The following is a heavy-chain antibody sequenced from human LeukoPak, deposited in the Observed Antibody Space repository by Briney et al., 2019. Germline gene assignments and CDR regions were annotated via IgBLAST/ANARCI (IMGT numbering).Heavy chain of an antibody. CDR3: ARLDGLQGPGDAFDI. Sequence: SQTLSLTCAVYGGSLSGYYWSWIRQPPGKGLEWIGEINYSGSTNYKPSLKSRVTISVDTSKNQFSLKLSSVTAADTAVYYCARLDGLQGPGDAFDIWGQGTMVTVSS. CDR2: INYSGST. J-gene: IGHJ3*02. D-gene: IGHD5-24*01. CDR1: GGSLSGYY. V-gene: IGHV4-34*01.